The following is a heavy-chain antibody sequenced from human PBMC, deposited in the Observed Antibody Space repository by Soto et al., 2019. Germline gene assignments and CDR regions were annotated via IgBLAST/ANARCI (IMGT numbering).Heavy chain of an antibody. CDR3: AKDKGCTSTTCHWNAFDI. J-gene: IGHJ3*02. Sequence: EVQLLESGGGLVQPGGSLRLSCAASGLTFSSYAMSWVRQAPGKGLEWVSAISGSGAVTYYADSVKGRFTISRDNSKNTLYLQMNSLRAEDTAVYYCAKDKGCTSTTCHWNAFDIWGQGTMVTVYS. V-gene: IGHV3-23*01. CDR1: GLTFSSYA. CDR2: ISGSGAVT. D-gene: IGHD2-2*01.